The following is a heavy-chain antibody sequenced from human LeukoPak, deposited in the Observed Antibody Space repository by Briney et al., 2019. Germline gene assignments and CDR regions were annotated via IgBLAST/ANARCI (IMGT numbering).Heavy chain of an antibody. J-gene: IGHJ6*03. CDR2: ISGSGGST. CDR3: AKGGGVVVPAAIIYYMDV. Sequence: PGGSLRLSCAASGFTVSSNYMSWVRQAPGKGLEWVSAISGSGGSTYYADSVKGRFTISRDNSKNTLYLQMNSLRAEDTAVYYCAKGGGVVVPAAIIYYMDVWGKGTTVTVSS. D-gene: IGHD2-2*02. V-gene: IGHV3-23*01. CDR1: GFTVSSNY.